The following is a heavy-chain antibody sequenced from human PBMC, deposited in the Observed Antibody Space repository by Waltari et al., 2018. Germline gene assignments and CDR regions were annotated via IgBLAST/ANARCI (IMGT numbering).Heavy chain of an antibody. V-gene: IGHV1-2*02. CDR3: AREYCGGDCRLFDY. CDR2: VNPNGGGT. Sequence: LVQSGAEAMKPGASVQVYCETSRDALMKHCIHRVREAPGQGLEWMGWVNPNGGGTNYAQRFAGRITVTWDTSISTAYMEFSRLTSGDTAVYFCAREYCGGDCRLFDYWGQGTLVTVSS. J-gene: IGHJ4*02. CDR1: RDALMKHC. D-gene: IGHD2-21*02.